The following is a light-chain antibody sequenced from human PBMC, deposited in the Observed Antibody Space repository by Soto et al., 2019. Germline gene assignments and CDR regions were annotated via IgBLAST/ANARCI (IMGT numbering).Light chain of an antibody. J-gene: IGKJ1*01. CDR2: GAS. CDR1: QTVNSN. V-gene: IGKV3-15*01. CDR3: QQYNNWPPWT. Sequence: EIVMTQSPATLSVSPGERATLSCRASQTVNSNLAWYQQRPGQAPRLLISGASTRAPGIPARFSGSGSGTECTLTSSSLQSEDFAVCYCQQYNNWPPWTFGQGTRVEI.